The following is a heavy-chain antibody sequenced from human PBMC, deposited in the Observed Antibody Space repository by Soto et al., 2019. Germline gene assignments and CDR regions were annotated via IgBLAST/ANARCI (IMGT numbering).Heavy chain of an antibody. V-gene: IGHV1-3*01. CDR1: GYTFTNYA. CDR2: INAGNGNT. Sequence: QVQLVQSGAEVKKPGASVKVSCKASGYTFTNYAMHWVRQAPGQRLEWMGWINAGNGNTKYSQQFQGRVTITRDTAELTAYMALSSLRSEDTAVSSCARSSGFYYLEYWGQGTLVTVSS. D-gene: IGHD3-22*01. J-gene: IGHJ4*02. CDR3: ARSSGFYYLEY.